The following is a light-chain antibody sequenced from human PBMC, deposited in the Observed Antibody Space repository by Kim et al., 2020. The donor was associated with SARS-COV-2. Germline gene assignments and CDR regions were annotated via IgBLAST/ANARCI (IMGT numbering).Light chain of an antibody. Sequence: SLAPGEPATLSCRASRSVSSCSFSWYQQHPGQAPMLLIYGASSRATGIPDLFSGSGSGTDFTLTISGLDPEDFAVYYCQQYGNSPPYSFGQGTKLEI. V-gene: IGKV3-20*01. CDR2: GAS. J-gene: IGKJ2*03. CDR3: QQYGNSPPYS. CDR1: RSVSSCS.